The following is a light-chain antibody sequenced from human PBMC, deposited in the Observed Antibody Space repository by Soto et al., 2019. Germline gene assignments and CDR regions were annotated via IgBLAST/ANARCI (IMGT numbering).Light chain of an antibody. CDR1: SSDIGGYDF. V-gene: IGLV2-8*01. Sequence: QSALTQPPSASGSPGQSVTISCTGSSSDIGGYDFVSWYQQHPGKVPKLLIYEVTKRPSGVPDRFSGSKSGNTASLTVSGLQADDEADYYCISFTSSSTFVFGTGTKLTVL. CDR3: ISFTSSSTFV. CDR2: EVT. J-gene: IGLJ1*01.